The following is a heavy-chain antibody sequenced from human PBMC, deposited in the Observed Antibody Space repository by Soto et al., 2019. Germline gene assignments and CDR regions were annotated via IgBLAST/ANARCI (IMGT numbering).Heavy chain of an antibody. CDR2: IYYSGST. J-gene: IGHJ6*02. V-gene: IGHV4-31*03. CDR1: GGSISSGGYY. CDR3: AREGYSGYDTTLYYYYGMDV. Sequence: SETLSLTCTVSGGSISSGGYYWSWIRQHPGKGLEWIGYIYYSGSTYYNPSLKSRVTISVDTSKNQFSLKLSSVTAADTAVYYCAREGYSGYDTTLYYYYGMDVWGQGTTVTVS. D-gene: IGHD5-12*01.